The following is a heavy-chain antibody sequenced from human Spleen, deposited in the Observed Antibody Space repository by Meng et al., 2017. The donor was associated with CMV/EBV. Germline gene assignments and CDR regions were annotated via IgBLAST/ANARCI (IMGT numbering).Heavy chain of an antibody. D-gene: IGHD2-15*01. J-gene: IGHJ4*02. CDR3: AREWSTWQPFDY. Sequence: SETLSLTCTVSGGSINSYYWSWIRQPPGKGLEWIGYIYSSGSTDYNPSLKSRVTISVDTSKNQFSLRLSSVTAADTAVYYCAREWSTWQPFDYWGQGTLVTVSS. CDR1: GGSINSYY. V-gene: IGHV4-59*01. CDR2: IYSSGST.